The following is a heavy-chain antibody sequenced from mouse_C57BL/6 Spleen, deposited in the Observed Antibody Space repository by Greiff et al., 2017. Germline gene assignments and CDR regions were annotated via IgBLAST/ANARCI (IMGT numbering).Heavy chain of an antibody. CDR3: ARCTPDSSGYYFDY. J-gene: IGHJ2*01. CDR2: IYPGDGDT. Sequence: VKLQQSGAELVKPGASVKISCKASGYAFSSYWMNWVKQRPGKGLEWIGQIYPGDGDTNYNGKFKGKATLTADKSSSTAYMQLSSLTSEDSAVYFCARCTPDSSGYYFDYWGQGTTLTVSS. V-gene: IGHV1-80*01. D-gene: IGHD3-2*02. CDR1: GYAFSSYW.